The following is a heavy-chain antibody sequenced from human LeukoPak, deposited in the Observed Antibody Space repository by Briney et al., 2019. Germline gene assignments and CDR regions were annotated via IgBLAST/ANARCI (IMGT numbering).Heavy chain of an antibody. J-gene: IGHJ4*02. Sequence: GESLKISCKGSGYSITNYWIAWVRQIPGKGLEWMGIIYPTDSDTRDSPSFQSQVNISADKSISTAYLQSSSLKASDTAMYYCARGSTTNDYWGQGTLVTVSS. CDR2: IYPTDSDT. CDR1: GYSITNYW. CDR3: ARGSTTNDY. D-gene: IGHD1-1*01. V-gene: IGHV5-51*01.